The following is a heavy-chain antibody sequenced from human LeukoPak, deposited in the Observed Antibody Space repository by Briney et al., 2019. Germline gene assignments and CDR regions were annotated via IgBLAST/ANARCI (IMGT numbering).Heavy chain of an antibody. Sequence: KASETLSLTCTVSGGSISSYYWSWIRHPAGKGLEWIGRIYTSGSTNYNPSLKSRVTMSVDTSKNQFSLKLSSVTAADTAVYYCASGLYSSSSDYWGQGTLVTVSS. CDR2: IYTSGST. CDR1: GGSISSYY. J-gene: IGHJ4*02. CDR3: ASGLYSSSSDY. V-gene: IGHV4-4*07. D-gene: IGHD6-13*01.